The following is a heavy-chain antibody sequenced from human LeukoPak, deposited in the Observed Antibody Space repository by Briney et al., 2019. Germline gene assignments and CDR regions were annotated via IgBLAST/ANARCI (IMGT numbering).Heavy chain of an antibody. Sequence: GASVKVSCKASGGTFSSYAISWVRQAPGQGREWMGRIIPIFGTANYAQKFQGRVTITTDESTSTAYMELSSLRSEDTAVYYCAKSPVPRWFGELLAPDYWGQGTLVTVSS. J-gene: IGHJ4*02. CDR3: AKSPVPRWFGELLAPDY. V-gene: IGHV1-69*05. CDR1: GGTFSSYA. D-gene: IGHD3-10*01. CDR2: IIPIFGTA.